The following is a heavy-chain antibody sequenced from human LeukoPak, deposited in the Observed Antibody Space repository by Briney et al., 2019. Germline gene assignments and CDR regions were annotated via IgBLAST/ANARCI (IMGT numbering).Heavy chain of an antibody. CDR1: GFTVSSNY. CDR3: ARRAGAYSHPYDY. D-gene: IGHD4/OR15-4a*01. Sequence: PGGSLRLSCAASGFTVSSNYMTWVRQAPGKGLEWVSVIYKNAITFHADTVKGRFTISRDNSKNTLYLQMNSLRAEDTAVYYCARRAGAYSHPYDYWGQGTLVTVSS. J-gene: IGHJ4*02. V-gene: IGHV3-53*01. CDR2: IYKNAIT.